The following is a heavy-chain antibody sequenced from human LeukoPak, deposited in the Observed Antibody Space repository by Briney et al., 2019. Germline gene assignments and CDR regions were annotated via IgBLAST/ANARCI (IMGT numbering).Heavy chain of an antibody. Sequence: ASVKVSCKASGYSFSIFGMTWVRQAPGQGLEWMGWISASSGNTNYAQKLQGRVTMTTDTSTNTAYMELRSLKSDDTAVYYCARAGATETTHSDYWGQGTLVTVSS. CDR2: ISASSGNT. D-gene: IGHD4-17*01. CDR3: ARAGATETTHSDY. CDR1: GYSFSIFG. J-gene: IGHJ4*02. V-gene: IGHV1-18*01.